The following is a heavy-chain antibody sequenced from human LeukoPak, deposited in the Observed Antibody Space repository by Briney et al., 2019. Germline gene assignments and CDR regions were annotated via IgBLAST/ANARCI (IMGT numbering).Heavy chain of an antibody. D-gene: IGHD6-6*01. CDR3: ARPKTSIAARGYMDV. Sequence: PGRSLRLSCAASGFTFSSYAMHWVRQAPGKGLEWVAVISYDGSNKYYADSVKGRFTISRDNSKNTLYLQMNSLRAEDTAVYYCARPKTSIAARGYMDVWGKGTTVTVSS. CDR1: GFTFSSYA. J-gene: IGHJ6*03. CDR2: ISYDGSNK. V-gene: IGHV3-30*04.